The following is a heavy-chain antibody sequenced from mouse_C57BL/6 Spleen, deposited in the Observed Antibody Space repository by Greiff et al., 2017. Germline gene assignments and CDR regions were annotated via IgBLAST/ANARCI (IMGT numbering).Heavy chain of an antibody. CDR2: INPSTGGT. V-gene: IGHV1-42*01. J-gene: IGHJ4*01. CDR3: ARYQLSYYAMDY. Sequence: EVKLQESGPELVKPGASVKISCKASGYSFTGYYMHWVKQSPEKSLEWIGEINPSTGGTTYNQKFKAKATLTVDKSSSTAYMQLKSLTSEDSAVYYCARYQLSYYAMDYWGQGTSVTVSS. CDR1: GYSFTGYY.